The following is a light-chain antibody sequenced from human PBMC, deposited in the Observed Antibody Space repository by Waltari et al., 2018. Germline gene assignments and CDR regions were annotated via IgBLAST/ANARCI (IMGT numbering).Light chain of an antibody. CDR1: SSDVGGYNY. V-gene: IGLV2-14*01. CDR3: SSYTSSSTWV. Sequence: QSALTQPASVSESPGQSITISCTGTSSDVGGYNYVSWYQQHIGKAPKLMIYDVSKRPSGVSNRFSGSKSGNTASLTISGLQAEDEADYYCSSYTSSSTWVLGGGTKLTVL. J-gene: IGLJ3*02. CDR2: DVS.